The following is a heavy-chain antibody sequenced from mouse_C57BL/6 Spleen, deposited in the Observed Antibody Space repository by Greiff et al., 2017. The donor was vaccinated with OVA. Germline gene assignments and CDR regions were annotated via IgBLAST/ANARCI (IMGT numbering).Heavy chain of an antibody. CDR2: LDPANGNT. CDR1: GFNIKNTY. D-gene: IGHD2-4*01. V-gene: IGHV14-3*01. J-gene: IGHJ3*01. CDR3: AFGGDYDVSWFAY. Sequence: VQLQQSVAELVRPGASVKLSCTASGFNIKNTYMHWVKQRPEQGLEWIGRLDPANGNTKYAPKFPGKATITADTSSNTAYLQLSSLTSEDTAIYYCAFGGDYDVSWFAYWGQGTLVTVSA.